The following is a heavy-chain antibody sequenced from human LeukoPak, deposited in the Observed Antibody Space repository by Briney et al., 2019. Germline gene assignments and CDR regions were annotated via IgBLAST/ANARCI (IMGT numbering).Heavy chain of an antibody. V-gene: IGHV4-4*07. CDR1: GGSISSYY. Sequence: SETLSLTCTVSGGSISSYYWTWIRQPAGKGLEWIGRIYTTGSTNYNPSLNSRVTMSVDTSKKQFSLKLSSVTAADTAVYYCARALGVPYGSGSYYPFDYWGQGTLVTVSS. D-gene: IGHD3-10*01. CDR2: IYTTGST. CDR3: ARALGVPYGSGSYYPFDY. J-gene: IGHJ4*02.